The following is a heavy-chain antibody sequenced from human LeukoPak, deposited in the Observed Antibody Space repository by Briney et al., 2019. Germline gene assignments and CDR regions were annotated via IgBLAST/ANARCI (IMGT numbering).Heavy chain of an antibody. V-gene: IGHV3-23*01. Sequence: GGSLRLSCAASGFTFSNYAMTWVRQAPGKGLEWVSVISGSGGSTYYADSVKGRFTISRDNSKNTLYLQMNSLRAEDTAVYYCAKDFQRITMIVVVTYFDYWGQGTLVTVSS. CDR1: GFTFSNYA. CDR3: AKDFQRITMIVVVTYFDY. CDR2: ISGSGGST. J-gene: IGHJ4*02. D-gene: IGHD3-22*01.